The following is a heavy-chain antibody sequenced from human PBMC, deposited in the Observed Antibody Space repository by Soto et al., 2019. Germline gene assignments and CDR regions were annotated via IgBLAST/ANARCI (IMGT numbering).Heavy chain of an antibody. CDR3: AKYSDSSGDYYSGMDV. D-gene: IGHD6-6*01. Sequence: GGSLRLSXAASGFMFSSDAMSWVRQAPGKGLAWVSSISGSGGSPYHADSVKGRFTISRDNSKNTLYLQMNSLRAEDAAVYYCAKYSDSSGDYYSGMDVWGQGTTVTVSS. J-gene: IGHJ6*02. V-gene: IGHV3-23*01. CDR2: ISGSGGSP. CDR1: GFMFSSDA.